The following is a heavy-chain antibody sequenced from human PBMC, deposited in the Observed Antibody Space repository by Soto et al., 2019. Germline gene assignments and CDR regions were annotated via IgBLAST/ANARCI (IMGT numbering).Heavy chain of an antibody. V-gene: IGHV3-7*01. J-gene: IGHJ4*02. CDR2: IKQGGGEK. CDR3: AREGRESSGFDY. Sequence: PGGSLRLSCAASGFIFSSYWMTWVRQAPGKGLEWVANIKQGGGEKHYVDSVKGRFTISRDDAKNSVYLQIDNLRAEDTALYYCAREGRESSGFDYWGQGTQVTVSS. D-gene: IGHD3-22*01. CDR1: GFIFSSYW.